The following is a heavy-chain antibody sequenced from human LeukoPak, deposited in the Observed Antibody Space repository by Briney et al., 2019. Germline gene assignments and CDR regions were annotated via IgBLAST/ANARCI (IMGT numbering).Heavy chain of an antibody. CDR3: ARGVVVPAAMRGYYYYYGMDV. J-gene: IGHJ6*04. Sequence: SETLSLTCAVYGASFNDYYWSWIRQPPGKGLECIGEMKHSGSTNYNPSLKSRVTISVDTSKNQFSLKLNSVTAADTAVYYCARGVVVPAAMRGYYYYYGMDVWGKGTTVTVSS. V-gene: IGHV4-34*01. CDR1: GASFNDYY. D-gene: IGHD2-2*01. CDR2: MKHSGST.